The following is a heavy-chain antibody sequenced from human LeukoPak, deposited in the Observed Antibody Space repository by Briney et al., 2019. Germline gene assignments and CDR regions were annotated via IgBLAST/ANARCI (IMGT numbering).Heavy chain of an antibody. Sequence: ASVKVSFKASGYTFTGYYMHWVRQAPGQGLEWMGWINPNSGGTNYAQKFQGRVTMTRDTSISTAYMELSRLRSDDTAVYYCARGNYYDSSGYYYVGYFDYWGQGTLVTVSS. J-gene: IGHJ4*02. V-gene: IGHV1-2*02. CDR3: ARGNYYDSSGYYYVGYFDY. CDR1: GYTFTGYY. CDR2: INPNSGGT. D-gene: IGHD3-22*01.